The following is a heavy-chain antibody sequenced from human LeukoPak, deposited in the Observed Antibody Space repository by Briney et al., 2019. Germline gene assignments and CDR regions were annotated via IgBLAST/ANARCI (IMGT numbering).Heavy chain of an antibody. V-gene: IGHV4-39*01. D-gene: IGHD5-18*01. CDR1: GGSIGSSSAY. CDR3: VSPRGFSYGYFDY. Sequence: SETLSLTCTVSGGSIGSSSAYWGWIRQPPGKGLEWIGSIYYSKNTYYNPSLKSRVTISADTSKNQFSLTLGSVSATDTAVYYCVSPRGFSYGYFDYWGQGTLVTVSS. CDR2: IYYSKNT. J-gene: IGHJ4*02.